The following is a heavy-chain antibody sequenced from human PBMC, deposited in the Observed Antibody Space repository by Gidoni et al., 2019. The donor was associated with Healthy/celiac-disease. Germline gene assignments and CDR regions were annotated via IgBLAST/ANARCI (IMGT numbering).Heavy chain of an antibody. CDR1: GGSISSYY. Sequence: QVQLQESGPGLVKPSETLSLTCTVSGGSISSYYWSWIRQPPGKGLEWIGYIYYSGSTNYNPSLKSRVTISVDTSKNQFSLKLSSVTAADTAVYYCARHLPWSGWTGDLDYWGQGTLVTVSS. CDR3: ARHLPWSGWTGDLDY. J-gene: IGHJ4*02. D-gene: IGHD7-27*01. CDR2: IYYSGST. V-gene: IGHV4-59*08.